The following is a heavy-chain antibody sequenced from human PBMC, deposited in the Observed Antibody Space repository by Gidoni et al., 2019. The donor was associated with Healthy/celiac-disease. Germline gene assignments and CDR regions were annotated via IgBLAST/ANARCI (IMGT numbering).Heavy chain of an antibody. CDR3: AKAQEGFYSYGYFGFDY. D-gene: IGHD5-18*01. Sequence: EVQLVESGGGLVQPGGSLRLPCAAFGFTFTRYAMRWVRQAQGKGLEWVSAISGSGGSTYYADSVKGRFTISRDNSKNTLYLQMNSLRAEDTAVYYCAKAQEGFYSYGYFGFDYWGQGTLVTVSS. CDR1: GFTFTRYA. CDR2: ISGSGGST. J-gene: IGHJ4*02. V-gene: IGHV3-23*04.